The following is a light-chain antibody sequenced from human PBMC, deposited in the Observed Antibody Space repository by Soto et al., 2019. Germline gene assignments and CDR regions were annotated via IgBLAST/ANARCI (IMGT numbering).Light chain of an antibody. CDR3: QQYNVWPLT. V-gene: IGKV3-15*01. CDR1: QRVSSN. CDR2: VAS. Sequence: EIVMTQSPATLSVSPGARATLSCRASQRVSSNLAWYQQKPGQTPKLLIYVASTRATGIPARFSGSGSGTEFTLTIRSLQSEDFAVYYCQQYNVWPLTFGGGTKVEFK. J-gene: IGKJ4*01.